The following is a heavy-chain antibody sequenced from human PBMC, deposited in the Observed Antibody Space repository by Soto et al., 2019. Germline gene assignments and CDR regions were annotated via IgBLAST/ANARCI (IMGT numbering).Heavy chain of an antibody. D-gene: IGHD6-13*01. Sequence: EVQLLESGGALEHPGGSLRLSCAASGFAFSTYAMTWVRQAPGKGLEWVSVISGSGGSSCYAASVKGRFTISRDNSKNTLYLQMNGLRAEDTALYYCAKVTKRAAAGRYEYYKYGMDVWGQGTTVTVSS. V-gene: IGHV3-23*01. J-gene: IGHJ6*02. CDR1: GFAFSTYA. CDR2: ISGSGGSS. CDR3: AKVTKRAAAGRYEYYKYGMDV.